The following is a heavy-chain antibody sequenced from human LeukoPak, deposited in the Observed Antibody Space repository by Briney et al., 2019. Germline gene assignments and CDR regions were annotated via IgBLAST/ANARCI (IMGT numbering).Heavy chain of an antibody. CDR2: FDPEDGET. CDR1: GYTLTELS. CDR3: AGRGYSYGSFDY. Sequence: ASVKVSCKVSGYTLTELSMHWVRQAPGKGLEWMGGFDPEDGETIYAQKFQGRVTMTEDTSTDTAYMELSSLRSEDTAVYYCAGRGYSYGSFDYWGQGTLVTVSS. V-gene: IGHV1-24*01. D-gene: IGHD5-18*01. J-gene: IGHJ4*02.